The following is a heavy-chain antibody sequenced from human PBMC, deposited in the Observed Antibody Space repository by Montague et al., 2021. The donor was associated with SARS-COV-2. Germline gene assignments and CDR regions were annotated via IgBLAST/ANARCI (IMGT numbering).Heavy chain of an antibody. CDR3: ARHHSRDTIFGVAKVNWFDP. Sequence: SETLSLTCTVSGGSISSSSYYWGWIRQPPGKGLEWIGSIYYSGSTYYNPSLKSRVTISVDTSENQFSLKLSSVTAADTAVYYCARHHSRDTIFGVAKVNWFDPWGQGTLVTVSS. V-gene: IGHV4-39*01. CDR2: IYYSGST. CDR1: GGSISSSSYY. J-gene: IGHJ5*02. D-gene: IGHD3-3*01.